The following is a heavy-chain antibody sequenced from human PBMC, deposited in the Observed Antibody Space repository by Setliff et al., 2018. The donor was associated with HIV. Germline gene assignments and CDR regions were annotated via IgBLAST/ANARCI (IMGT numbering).Heavy chain of an antibody. D-gene: IGHD3-10*01. Sequence: ASVKVSCKASGGTSSTHAINWVRQAPGQGLGWMGQIISILDITSYAQKLQGRVSITADESTSTFYMELSDLTSADTAVYYCTGPRGDEAFDIWGQGTKVTVSS. CDR2: IISILDIT. CDR3: TGPRGDEAFDI. J-gene: IGHJ3*02. CDR1: GGTSSTHA. V-gene: IGHV1-69*10.